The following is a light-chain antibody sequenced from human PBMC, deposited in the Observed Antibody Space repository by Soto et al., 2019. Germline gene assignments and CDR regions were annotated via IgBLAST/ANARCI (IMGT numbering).Light chain of an antibody. CDR1: QSVSSSY. CDR3: QQYDKWPLT. CDR2: AAS. Sequence: EIVLTQSPGTLSLSPGERATLSCRASQSVSSSYLAWYQQKPGQAPRLLIYAASSRATGIPARFSGSGSGTEFTLTISSLQSEDFAVYYCQQYDKWPLTFGGGTKVDIK. J-gene: IGKJ4*01. V-gene: IGKV3-20*01.